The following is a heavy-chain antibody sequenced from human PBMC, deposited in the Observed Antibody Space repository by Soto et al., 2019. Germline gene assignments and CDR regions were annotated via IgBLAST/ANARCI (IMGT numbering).Heavy chain of an antibody. CDR1: GFTFSNAW. CDR3: THEISLYYDILTGYYLSEVDYFDY. CDR2: IKSKTDGGTT. J-gene: IGHJ4*02. D-gene: IGHD3-9*01. Sequence: GGSLRLSCAASGFTFSNAWMSWVRQAPGKGLEWVGRIKSKTDGGTTDYAAPVKGRFTISRDDSKNTLYLQMNSLKTEDTAVYYCTHEISLYYDILTGYYLSEVDYFDYWGQGTLVTVSS. V-gene: IGHV3-15*01.